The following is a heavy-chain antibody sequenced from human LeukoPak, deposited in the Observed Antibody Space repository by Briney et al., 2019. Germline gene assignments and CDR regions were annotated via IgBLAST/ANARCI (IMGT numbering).Heavy chain of an antibody. D-gene: IGHD6-13*01. CDR1: GFLFSSYW. J-gene: IGHJ6*02. Sequence: PGGSLRLSCAASGFLFSSYWMSWVRQAPGKGLEWVANIKHDGSDKYYVDSVTGRFTISRDNAKNSLSLQMNSLRAEDTALYYCAKDIQAAAGTPWARVGGGDYYYGMDVWGQGTTVTVSS. CDR2: IKHDGSDK. CDR3: AKDIQAAAGTPWARVGGGDYYYGMDV. V-gene: IGHV3-7*03.